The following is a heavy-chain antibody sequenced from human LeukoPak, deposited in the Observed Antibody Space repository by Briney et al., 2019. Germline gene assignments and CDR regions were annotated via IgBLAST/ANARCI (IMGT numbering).Heavy chain of an antibody. D-gene: IGHD2-15*01. Sequence: GGSLRLSCAASGFTFSSYAMSWVRQTPGKGLEWVSSIVGSGANTYHAHSVKGPFTISRDHSENSVYMQMDSLRVEDTGVYYCAKGFLASCSGTRCYPFEQWGQGTPVTVSS. J-gene: IGHJ4*02. CDR1: GFTFSSYA. CDR3: AKGFLASCSGTRCYPFEQ. CDR2: IVGSGANT. V-gene: IGHV3-23*01.